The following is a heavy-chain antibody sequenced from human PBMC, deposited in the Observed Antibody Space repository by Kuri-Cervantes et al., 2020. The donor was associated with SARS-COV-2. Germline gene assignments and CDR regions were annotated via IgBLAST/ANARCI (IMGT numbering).Heavy chain of an antibody. CDR1: GFTFSSYW. D-gene: IGHD2-15*01. Sequence: GESLKISCAASGFTFSSYWMSWVRQAPGKGLEWVANIKKDGSEKYYVDSVKGRFTISRENAKNSLYLQMNSLRAEDTAVYYCAREAFGYCSGGSCYSHYWGQGTLVTVSS. CDR3: AREAFGYCSGGSCYSHY. CDR2: IKKDGSEK. V-gene: IGHV3-7*01. J-gene: IGHJ4*02.